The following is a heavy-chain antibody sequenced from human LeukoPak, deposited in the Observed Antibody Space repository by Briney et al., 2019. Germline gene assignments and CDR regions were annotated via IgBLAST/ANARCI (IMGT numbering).Heavy chain of an antibody. CDR1: GFTFSSYW. CDR2: INTDGIST. CDR3: ARGGREGYNSGDFDY. J-gene: IGHJ4*02. Sequence: GGSLRLSCAASGFTFSSYWMHWVRQAPGKGLVWVSRINTDGISTSYADSVKGRFTISRDNAKNTLYLQMNSLRAEDTAVYYCARGGREGYNSGDFDYWGQGTLVTVSS. D-gene: IGHD5-24*01. V-gene: IGHV3-74*01.